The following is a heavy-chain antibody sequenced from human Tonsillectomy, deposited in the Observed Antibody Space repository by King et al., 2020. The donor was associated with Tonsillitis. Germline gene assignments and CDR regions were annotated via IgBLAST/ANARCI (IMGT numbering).Heavy chain of an antibody. CDR2: INHSGST. CDR3: ARGDFGNHRGNAFDI. D-gene: IGHD2/OR15-2a*01. J-gene: IGHJ3*02. V-gene: IGHV4-34*01. Sequence: VQLQQWGAGLLKPSETLSLTCAVYGGSFSGYYWSWIRQPPGKGLEGIGEINHSGSTNYNPSLKSRVTISVDTSKNQFSLKLSSVTAADTAVYYCARGDFGNHRGNAFDIWGQGTMVTVSS. CDR1: GGSFSGYY.